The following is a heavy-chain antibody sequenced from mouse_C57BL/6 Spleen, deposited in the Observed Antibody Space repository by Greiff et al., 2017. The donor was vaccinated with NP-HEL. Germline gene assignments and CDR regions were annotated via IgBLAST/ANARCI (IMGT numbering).Heavy chain of an antibody. J-gene: IGHJ2*01. CDR1: GYTFTDYN. CDR3: ARGGDYAYDGLDY. Sequence: EVQLQQSGPELVKPGASVKMSCKASGYTFTDYNMHWVKQSHGKSLEWIGYINPNNGGTSYNQKLKGKATLTVNKSSSTAYMEIRRLTSEDSAVLYLARGGDYAYDGLDYWGQGTTLTVSS. V-gene: IGHV1-22*01. CDR2: INPNNGGT. D-gene: IGHD2-2*01.